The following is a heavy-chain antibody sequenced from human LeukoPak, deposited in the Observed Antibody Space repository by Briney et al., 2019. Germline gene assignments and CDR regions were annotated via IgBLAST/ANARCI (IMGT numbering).Heavy chain of an antibody. V-gene: IGHV3-15*01. CDR3: TTVKYYYDSSGYYHEYFQH. D-gene: IGHD3-22*01. CDR2: IKSKTDGGTT. J-gene: IGHJ1*01. CDR1: GFTFSSYA. Sequence: GGSLRLSCAASGFTFSSYAMSWVRQAPGKGLGWVGRIKSKTDGGTTDYAAPVKGRFTISRDDSKNTLYLQMNSLKTEDTAVYYCTTVKYYYDSSGYYHEYFQHWGQGTLVTVSS.